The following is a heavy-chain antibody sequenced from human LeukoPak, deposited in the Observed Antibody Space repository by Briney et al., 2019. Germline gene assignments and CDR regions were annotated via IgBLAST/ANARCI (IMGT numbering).Heavy chain of an antibody. D-gene: IGHD6-19*01. J-gene: IGHJ4*02. V-gene: IGHV1-2*02. CDR1: GYTFTGYY. CDR3: ARRAVAGTGLDY. Sequence: ASVKVSCKASGYTFTGYYMHWVRQAPGQGLEWMGWINPNSGGTNYAQKFQGRVTMTRDTPISTAYMELSRLRSDDTAVYYCARRAVAGTGLDYWGQGTLVTVSS. CDR2: INPNSGGT.